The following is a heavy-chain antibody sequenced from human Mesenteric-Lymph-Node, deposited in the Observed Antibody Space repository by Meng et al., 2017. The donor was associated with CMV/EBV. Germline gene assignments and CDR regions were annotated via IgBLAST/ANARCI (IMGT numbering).Heavy chain of an antibody. CDR3: VRDALTLIEQTGRGYNWFDP. D-gene: IGHD3-22*01. CDR2: VYYSGTT. CDR1: GGSIKDDNYN. Sequence: SETLSLTCIVSGGSIKDDNYNWGWVRQPPGKGLEWIASVYYSGTTYYNPSPKGRVTISIDTSKHQFSLKLTSVAAADMAVYYCVRDALTLIEQTGRGYNWFDPWGQGTLVTVSS. J-gene: IGHJ5*02. V-gene: IGHV4-39*07.